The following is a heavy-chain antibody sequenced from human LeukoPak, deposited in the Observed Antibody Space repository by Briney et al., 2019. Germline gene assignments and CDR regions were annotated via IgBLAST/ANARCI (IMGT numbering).Heavy chain of an antibody. CDR1: GFTLSSYS. D-gene: IGHD2-8*02. J-gene: IGHJ4*02. CDR2: INWNGGST. CDR3: AREGVFYTGIFDY. V-gene: IGHV3-20*04. Sequence: GGSLRLSCAASGFTLSSYSMNWVRQAPGKGLEWVSGINWNGGSTGYADSVKGRFTISRDNAKNSLYLQMNSLRAEDTALYYCAREGVFYTGIFDYWGQGTLVTVSS.